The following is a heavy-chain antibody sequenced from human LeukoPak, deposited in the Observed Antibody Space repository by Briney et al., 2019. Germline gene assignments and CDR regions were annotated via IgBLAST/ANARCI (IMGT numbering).Heavy chain of an antibody. D-gene: IGHD3-22*01. CDR3: AKLPQYYYDSSGYLDY. CDR1: GFTFSSYA. Sequence: GGSLRLSCAASGFTFSSYAMSWVRQAPGKGLEWVSAISGSGGSTYYADSVKGRFTISRDNSKNTLYLQMDSPRAEDTAVYYCAKLPQYYYDSSGYLDYWGQGTLVTVSS. J-gene: IGHJ4*02. V-gene: IGHV3-23*01. CDR2: ISGSGGST.